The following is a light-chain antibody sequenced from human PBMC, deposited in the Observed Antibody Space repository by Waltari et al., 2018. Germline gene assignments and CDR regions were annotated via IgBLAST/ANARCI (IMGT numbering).Light chain of an antibody. CDR3: QQLDSYPIT. Sequence: DIQLTQSPFFLSASVGDRVTITCRASHGISSYLAWYQQKPGKAPKLLIYAASTLQSGVPSRFSGSGSGTEFTLTISSLQPEDFATYHCQQLDSYPITFGPGSKVDIK. CDR1: HGISSY. V-gene: IGKV1-9*01. J-gene: IGKJ3*01. CDR2: AAS.